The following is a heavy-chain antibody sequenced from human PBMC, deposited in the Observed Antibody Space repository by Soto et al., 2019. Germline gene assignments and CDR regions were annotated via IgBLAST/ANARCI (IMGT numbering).Heavy chain of an antibody. CDR3: ATSGGGWYLY. CDR1: GYTFSSYD. CDR2: LNPNSGDT. Sequence: QVQLVQSGAEVKKPGASVKVSCKASGYTFSSYDINWVRQATGQGLEWIGWLNPNSGDTGYAQKFQGRATLTRNTSINTAYIDLSSLTSDATAVYYCATSGGGWYLYWGQGTLVPVSS. V-gene: IGHV1-8*01. D-gene: IGHD6-19*01. J-gene: IGHJ4*02.